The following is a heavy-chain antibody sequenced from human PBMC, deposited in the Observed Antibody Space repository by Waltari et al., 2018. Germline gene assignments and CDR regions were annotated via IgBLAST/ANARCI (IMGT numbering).Heavy chain of an antibody. CDR1: GFSFKPYL. D-gene: IGHD6-6*01. J-gene: IGHJ4*02. Sequence: EVQLVESGGGLVKPGGSLRLSCAASGFSFKPYLLTWVRQAPGKGLEWLSSIYTSTNGFIYYAESVRGRFSVSRDNAMNSLYLEMNSLRAEDTAVYYCARSYDTSSPFDYWGQGTLVTVS. CDR2: IYTSTNGFI. CDR3: ARSYDTSSPFDY. V-gene: IGHV3-21*01.